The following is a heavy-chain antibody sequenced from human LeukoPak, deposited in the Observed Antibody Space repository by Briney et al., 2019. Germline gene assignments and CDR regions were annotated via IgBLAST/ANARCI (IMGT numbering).Heavy chain of an antibody. J-gene: IGHJ4*02. CDR1: GFTFSSYW. D-gene: IGHD3-10*01. CDR2: IKTDGSHT. CDR3: ARASMGGRDYHLDS. V-gene: IGHV3-7*01. Sequence: AGSLRLSCAAYGFTFSSYWMTWVRQAPGKGLEWVANIKTDGSHTYYVDSVKGRFTISRDNAKNLLFLQLGSLRADDTGVYYCARASMGGRDYHLDSWGQGTLVTVS.